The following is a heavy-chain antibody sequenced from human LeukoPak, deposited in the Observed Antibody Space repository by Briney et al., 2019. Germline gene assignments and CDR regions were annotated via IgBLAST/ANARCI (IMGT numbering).Heavy chain of an antibody. V-gene: IGHV3-23*01. Sequence: GGSLRLSCAASGFTFSSYAMSWVRQAPGKGLEWVSGISGSGGSTYYADSVKGRFTISRDNSTNTLYLQMNSLRAEDTAVYYCAKDFPRKYYYDSSGIASDAFDIWGQGTMVTVSS. D-gene: IGHD3-22*01. CDR1: GFTFSSYA. CDR3: AKDFPRKYYYDSSGIASDAFDI. J-gene: IGHJ3*02. CDR2: ISGSGGST.